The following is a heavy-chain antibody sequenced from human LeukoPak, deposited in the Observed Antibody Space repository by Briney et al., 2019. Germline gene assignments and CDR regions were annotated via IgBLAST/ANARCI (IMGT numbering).Heavy chain of an antibody. V-gene: IGHV3-21*01. J-gene: IGHJ6*02. CDR1: GFTFGDYW. Sequence: GGSLRLSCGASGFTFGDYWMHWGRQAPGKGLEWLSAISGSSSDIFYAGSLKGRFTISRDNAKNSLYLQMNTLRAEDTAVYYCTRDAYSINYYYNGMDVWGQGTTVIVSS. D-gene: IGHD4-11*01. CDR3: TRDAYSINYYYNGMDV. CDR2: ISGSSSDI.